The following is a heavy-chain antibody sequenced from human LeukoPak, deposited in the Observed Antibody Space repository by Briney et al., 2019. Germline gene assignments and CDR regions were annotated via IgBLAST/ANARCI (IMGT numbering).Heavy chain of an antibody. CDR2: TYYRSKWYN. Sequence: SQTLSLTCAISGDSVSSNSAAWSWIRQSPSRGLEWLGRTYYRSKWYNDYAVSVKSRITINPDTSKNQFSLQLNSVTPEDTAVYYCARDSGPGLTFGGLIVTNFDYWGQGTLVTVSS. J-gene: IGHJ4*02. D-gene: IGHD3-16*02. V-gene: IGHV6-1*01. CDR3: ARDSGPGLTFGGLIVTNFDY. CDR1: GDSVSSNSAA.